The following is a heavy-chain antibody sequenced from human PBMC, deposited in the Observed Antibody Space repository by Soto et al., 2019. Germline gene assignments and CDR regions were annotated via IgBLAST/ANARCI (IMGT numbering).Heavy chain of an antibody. CDR3: TRAAWFPYLSFY. D-gene: IGHD3-10*01. CDR1: VFTFSRFV. Sequence: PWGSLRLACAASVFTFSRFVLDWVRQAPGKGVEGMSYMSSSGSTAYYASSVESRFTISRDNANNSVYLQMDSLRAEATALYYCTRAAWFPYLSFYWGQGALVTVSS. V-gene: IGHV3-48*03. J-gene: IGHJ4*02. CDR2: MSSSGSTA.